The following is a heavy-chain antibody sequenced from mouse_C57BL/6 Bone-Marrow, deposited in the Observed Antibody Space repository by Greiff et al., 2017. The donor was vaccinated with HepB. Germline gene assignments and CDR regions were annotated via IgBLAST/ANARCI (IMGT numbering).Heavy chain of an antibody. V-gene: IGHV5-17*01. CDR1: GFTFSDYG. J-gene: IGHJ1*03. D-gene: IGHD2-5*01. CDR2: ISSGSSTI. CDR3: AMPRYRNYRNYGYVDF. Sequence: EVQVVESGGGLVKPGGSLKLSCAASGFTFSDYGMHWVRQAPEKGLEWVAYISSGSSTIYYADTVKGRFTISRDNAKNTLFLHMASLTSEDTAMYYCAMPRYRNYRNYGYVDFWGRGTTVTVSA.